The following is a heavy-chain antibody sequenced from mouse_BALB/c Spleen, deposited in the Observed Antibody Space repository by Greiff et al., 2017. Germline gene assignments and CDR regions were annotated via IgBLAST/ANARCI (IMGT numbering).Heavy chain of an antibody. J-gene: IGHJ4*01. D-gene: IGHD2-14*01. CDR3: AKDRYERDYYAMDY. Sequence: VKLVESGPGLVAPSQSLSITCTVSGFSLTSYGVHWVRQPPGKGLEWLGVIWAGGSTNYNSALMSRLSISKDNSKSQVFLKMSSLQTDDTAMYYCAKDRYERDYYAMDYWGQGTSVTVSA. CDR1: GFSLTSYG. V-gene: IGHV2-9*02. CDR2: IWAGGST.